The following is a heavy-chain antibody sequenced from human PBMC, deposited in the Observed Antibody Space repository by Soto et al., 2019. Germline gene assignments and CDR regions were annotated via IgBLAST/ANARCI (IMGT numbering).Heavy chain of an antibody. V-gene: IGHV3-23*01. J-gene: IGHJ4*02. CDR3: AKETPGYYDSSGYYLGDY. Sequence: LRLSCAASGFTFSSYAMSWVRQAPGKGLEWVSAISGSGGSTYYADSVKGRFTISRDNSKNTLYLQMNSLRAGDTAVYYCAKETPGYYDSSGYYLGDYWGQGTLVTVSS. CDR2: ISGSGGST. D-gene: IGHD3-22*01. CDR1: GFTFSSYA.